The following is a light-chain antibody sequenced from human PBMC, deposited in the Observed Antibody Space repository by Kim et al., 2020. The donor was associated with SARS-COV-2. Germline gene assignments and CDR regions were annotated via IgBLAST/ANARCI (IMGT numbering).Light chain of an antibody. J-gene: IGLJ7*02. V-gene: IGLV3-1*01. CDR3: QAWDSSTVV. CDR2: HDS. CDR1: KLGDKY. Sequence: SYELTQPPSVSVSPGQTASITCSGDKLGDKYAYWYQQKPGQSPVLVIYHDSKRPSGIPERFSGSNSGNTATLTISGTQAMDEADYYCQAWDSSTVVFGGGTQLIAL.